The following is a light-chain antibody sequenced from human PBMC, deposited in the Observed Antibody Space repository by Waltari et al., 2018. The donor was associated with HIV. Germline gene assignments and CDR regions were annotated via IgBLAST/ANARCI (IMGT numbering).Light chain of an antibody. Sequence: QSALTQPPSASGPPGQSVTIPCPGTTPVVRRSDYVSWYQQHPGKAPQLLIYEITKRPSGVPDRFSGSKSGNTTSLTVSGLQAEDEAEYSCTSYSGITPVAFGGGTKLTVL. J-gene: IGLJ2*01. CDR1: TPVVRRSDY. CDR3: TSYSGITPVA. V-gene: IGLV2-8*01. CDR2: EIT.